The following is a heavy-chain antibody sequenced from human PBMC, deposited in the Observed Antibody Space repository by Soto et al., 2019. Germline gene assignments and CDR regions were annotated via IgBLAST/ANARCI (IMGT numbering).Heavy chain of an antibody. D-gene: IGHD6-19*01. CDR3: AREIAGYSSGNDY. CDR1: GGSISSSSYY. J-gene: IGHJ4*02. Sequence: QLQLQESGPGLVKPSETLSLTCTVSGGSISSSSYYWGWIRQPPGKGLEWIGSIYYSGSTYYNPSLKSRVTISVDTSKNQFSLKLSSVTAADTAVYYCAREIAGYSSGNDYWGQGTLVTVSS. V-gene: IGHV4-39*02. CDR2: IYYSGST.